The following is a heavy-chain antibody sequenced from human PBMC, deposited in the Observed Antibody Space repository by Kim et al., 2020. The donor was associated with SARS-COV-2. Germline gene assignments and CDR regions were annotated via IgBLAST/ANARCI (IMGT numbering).Heavy chain of an antibody. J-gene: IGHJ4*02. Sequence: VSVKSRITINPDTSKNQFSLQLNSVTPEDTAVYYCAREGSGWYEGRFDYWGQGTLVTVSS. V-gene: IGHV6-1*01. D-gene: IGHD6-19*01. CDR3: AREGSGWYEGRFDY.